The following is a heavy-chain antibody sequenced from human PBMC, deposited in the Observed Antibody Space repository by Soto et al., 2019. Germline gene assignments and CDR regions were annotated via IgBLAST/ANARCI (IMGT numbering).Heavy chain of an antibody. Sequence: SETLSLTCTVPGDSISSYYWSWIRQPPGKGLEWIGYIYYSGSTNYNPSLKSRVTITVDTSKNQFSLKLSSVTAADTAVYYCARGRDDYYFDYWGQGTLVTVSS. CDR2: IYYSGST. D-gene: IGHD2-21*02. J-gene: IGHJ4*02. V-gene: IGHV4-59*01. CDR1: GDSISSYY. CDR3: ARGRDDYYFDY.